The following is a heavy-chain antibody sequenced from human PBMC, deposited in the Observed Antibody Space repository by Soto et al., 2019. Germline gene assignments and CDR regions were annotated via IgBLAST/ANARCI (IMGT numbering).Heavy chain of an antibody. V-gene: IGHV3-30*18. CDR1: GFTFSSYG. Sequence: GGSLRLSCAASGFTFSSYGMHWVRQAPGKGLEWVAVISYDGSNKYYADSVKGRFTISRDNSKNTLYLQMNSLRAEDTAVYYCAKSPGAFDIWGQGTMVTVS. J-gene: IGHJ3*02. CDR2: ISYDGSNK. CDR3: AKSPGAFDI.